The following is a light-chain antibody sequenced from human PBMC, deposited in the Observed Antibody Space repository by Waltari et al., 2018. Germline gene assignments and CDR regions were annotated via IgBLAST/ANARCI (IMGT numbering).Light chain of an antibody. CDR1: RSDVGTYNL. J-gene: IGLJ2*01. Sequence: QSSLTQPATVSGSPGQSITISCTRSRSDVGTYNLVSWYPKHPGQAPNCVLYEVSQRPAGGVVRFAGSKSGTTASLTFSGLQAEDEADYSCCSYAGSSTWVFGGGTQLTVL. CDR3: CSYAGSSTWV. CDR2: EVS. V-gene: IGLV2-23*02.